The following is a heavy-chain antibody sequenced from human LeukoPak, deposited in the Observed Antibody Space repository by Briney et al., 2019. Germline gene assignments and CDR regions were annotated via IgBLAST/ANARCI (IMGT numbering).Heavy chain of an antibody. CDR1: GGSISSHY. J-gene: IGHJ6*02. CDR3: ARIPPWAEYYYGMDV. V-gene: IGHV4-59*08. Sequence: PSETLSLTCSVSGGSISSHYWSWIRQPPGKGLEWIGYIYYSGSTNYDPSLKSRVTISVDTSKNQFSLKLSSVTAADTAVYYCARIPPWAEYYYGMDVWGQGTTVTVSS. D-gene: IGHD2-21*01. CDR2: IYYSGST.